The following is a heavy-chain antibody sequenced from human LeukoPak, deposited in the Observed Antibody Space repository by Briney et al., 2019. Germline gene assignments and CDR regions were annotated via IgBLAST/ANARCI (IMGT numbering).Heavy chain of an antibody. Sequence: ASVKVSCKASGYTFTSYDINWVRQATGQGLEWMGWMNPNSGNTGYAQKFQGRVTMTRNTSISTAYMELSSLRSEDTAVYYCARGRGDYDFWSGYYQLDYWGQGTLATVSS. CDR3: ARGRGDYDFWSGYYQLDY. CDR1: GYTFTSYD. D-gene: IGHD3-3*01. V-gene: IGHV1-8*01. CDR2: MNPNSGNT. J-gene: IGHJ4*02.